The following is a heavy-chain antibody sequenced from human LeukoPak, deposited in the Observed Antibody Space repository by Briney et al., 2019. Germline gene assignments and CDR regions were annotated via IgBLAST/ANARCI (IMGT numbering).Heavy chain of an antibody. CDR1: GFICTNAW. D-gene: IGHD1-20*01. J-gene: IGHJ4*02. V-gene: IGHV3-15*01. CDR2: IRSKTVGGTT. Sequence: GGSLRLSCAASGFICTNAWMSWVRQTPGKGLEWVGRIRSKTVGGTTDYAAPVKGRFTVSRDDSKNTFYLEMNSLKTEDTAVYYCTTDRGISGTTDLDYWGQGTLVTVSS. CDR3: TTDRGISGTTDLDY.